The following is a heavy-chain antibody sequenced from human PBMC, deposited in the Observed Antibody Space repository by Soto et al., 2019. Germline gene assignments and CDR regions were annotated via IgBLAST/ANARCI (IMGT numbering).Heavy chain of an antibody. CDR2: IYYTGNT. J-gene: IGHJ4*02. V-gene: IGHV4-31*03. Sequence: QVQLQESGPGLVKPSQTLSLTCTVSGGSISSGGYYWSWIRQPPGKGLEWMGCIYYTGNTYYNPSLKSRVTMSVDTSKNQFSLKLSSVTAADTALYYCARDSGWEQWLAFDYWGQGTLVTVSS. CDR3: ARDSGWEQWLAFDY. CDR1: GGSISSGGYY. D-gene: IGHD6-19*01.